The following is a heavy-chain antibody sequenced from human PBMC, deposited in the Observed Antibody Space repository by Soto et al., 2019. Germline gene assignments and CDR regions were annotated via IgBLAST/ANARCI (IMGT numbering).Heavy chain of an antibody. V-gene: IGHV4-34*01. CDR2: INHSGST. CDR1: GGSFSGYY. J-gene: IGHJ4*02. CDR3: ARLRGNWKPFDY. D-gene: IGHD1-20*01. Sequence: PSETLSLTCAVYGGSFSGYYWSWVRQPPGKGLEWIGEINHSGSTNYNPSLKSRVTISVDTSKSQFSLKLSSVTAADTAVYYCARLRGNWKPFDYWGQGTLVTVS.